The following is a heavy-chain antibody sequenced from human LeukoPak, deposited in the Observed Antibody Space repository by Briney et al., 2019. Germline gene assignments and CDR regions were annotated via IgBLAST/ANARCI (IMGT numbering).Heavy chain of an antibody. CDR2: ISAYNGNT. V-gene: IGHV1-18*01. CDR3: AKTMSGSYLNDAFDI. CDR1: GYTFTSYG. J-gene: IGHJ3*02. D-gene: IGHD1-26*01. Sequence: EASVKVSCKASGYTFTSYGISWVRQAPGQGLEWMGWISAYNGNTNYAQKLQGRVTMTTDTSTSTAYMELRSLRSDDTAVYYCAKTMSGSYLNDAFDIWGQGTMVTVSS.